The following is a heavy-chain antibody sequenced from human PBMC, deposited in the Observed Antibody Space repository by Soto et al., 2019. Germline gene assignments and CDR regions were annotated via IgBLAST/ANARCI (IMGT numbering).Heavy chain of an antibody. D-gene: IGHD3-3*01. CDR2: IKPDGSEK. CDR1: GFAFRSYW. Sequence: GGSLRLSCATSGFAFRSYWMTWVRQAPGKGPEWVANIKPDGSEKQYVDSVKGRFTVSRDNAKKSLDLQMNSLRVEDTAVYYCARAEDYDFWSGPPKYFDNWGQGTQVTVSS. V-gene: IGHV3-7*03. CDR3: ARAEDYDFWSGPPKYFDN. J-gene: IGHJ4*02.